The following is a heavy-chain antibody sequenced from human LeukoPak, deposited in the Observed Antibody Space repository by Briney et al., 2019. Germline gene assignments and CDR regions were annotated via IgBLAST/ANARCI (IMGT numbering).Heavy chain of an antibody. CDR3: ARGVEPLAANTLAY. Sequence: QPGGSLRLSCAASGFTVITNDMTWVRQAPGKGLEWVSVLYSDGSTKYADSVQGRFTISRDNSKNTLYLEMNSLSPDDTAVYYCARGVEPLAANTLAYWGQGTLVTVSS. CDR1: GFTVITND. CDR2: LYSDGST. V-gene: IGHV3-53*01. J-gene: IGHJ4*02. D-gene: IGHD1-14*01.